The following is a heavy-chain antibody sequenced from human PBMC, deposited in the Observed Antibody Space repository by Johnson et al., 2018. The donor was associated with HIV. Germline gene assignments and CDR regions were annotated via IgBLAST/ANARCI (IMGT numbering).Heavy chain of an antibody. D-gene: IGHD2-21*01. CDR3: TRGRHSVDAFDV. CDR2: INWNGGRT. V-gene: IGHV3-20*04. Sequence: VQLVESGGGVVRPGGSLRLSCAASGFTFDDHGMSWVRQAPGKGLEWVSGINWNGGRTGYADSVKGRFTISRDNAKNSLYLQMNSLRAEDTAVYYCTRGRHSVDAFDVWGQGTMVTVSS. CDR1: GFTFDDHG. J-gene: IGHJ3*01.